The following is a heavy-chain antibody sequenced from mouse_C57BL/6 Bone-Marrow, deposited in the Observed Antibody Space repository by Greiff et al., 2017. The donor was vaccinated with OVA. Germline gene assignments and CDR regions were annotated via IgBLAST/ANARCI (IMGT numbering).Heavy chain of an antibody. D-gene: IGHD2-4*01. CDR1: GYTFTDYY. J-gene: IGHJ3*01. Sequence: LVEPGASVQISCKASGYTFTDYYINWVKQRPGQGLEWIGKIGPGSGSTYYNEKFKGKATLTADKSSSTAYMQLSSLTSEDSAVYFCTYDYDPWFAYWGQGTLVTVSA. CDR3: TYDYDPWFAY. CDR2: IGPGSGST. V-gene: IGHV1-77*01.